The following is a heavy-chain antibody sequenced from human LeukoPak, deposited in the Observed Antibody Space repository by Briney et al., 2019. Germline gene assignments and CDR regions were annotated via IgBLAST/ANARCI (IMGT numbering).Heavy chain of an antibody. Sequence: GGSLRLSCAASGFTFSSYSMNWIRQAPGKGLEWVSYISNSGSSIYYADSVRGRFTISRDNAKSSLYMEMNSLRAEDTAVYYCARGDWYSFDHWGQGTLVTVSS. CDR1: GFTFSSYS. V-gene: IGHV3-48*04. CDR2: ISNSGSSI. D-gene: IGHD6-19*01. J-gene: IGHJ4*02. CDR3: ARGDWYSFDH.